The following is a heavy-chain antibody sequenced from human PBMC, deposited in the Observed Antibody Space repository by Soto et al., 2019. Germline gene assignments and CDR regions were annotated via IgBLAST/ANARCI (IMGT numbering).Heavy chain of an antibody. D-gene: IGHD3-10*01. V-gene: IGHV3-9*01. CDR1: GFTFDDYA. J-gene: IGHJ3*02. CDR2: ISWNSGSI. CDR3: AKDIDPSYGSGSYYTQSSFDI. Sequence: PGGSLRLSCAASGFTFDDYAMHWVRQAPGKGLEWVSGISWNSGSIGYADSVKGRFTISRDNAKNSLYLQMNSLRAEDTALYYCAKDIDPSYGSGSYYTQSSFDIWGQGTMVTVSS.